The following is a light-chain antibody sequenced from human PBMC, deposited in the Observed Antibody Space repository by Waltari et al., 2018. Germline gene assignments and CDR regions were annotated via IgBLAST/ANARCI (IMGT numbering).Light chain of an antibody. V-gene: IGKV3-20*01. CDR2: GAS. CDR1: QSVTRA. CDR3: QHYLRLPVT. J-gene: IGKJ1*01. Sequence: EILLTQSPGTLSLSPGESATLSCRTSQSVTRALAWYQQKPGQAPRLLIYGASNRATGIPDRFSGSGSGTDFSLTISSMEPEDFAVYYCQHYLRLPVTFGQGTKVEVK.